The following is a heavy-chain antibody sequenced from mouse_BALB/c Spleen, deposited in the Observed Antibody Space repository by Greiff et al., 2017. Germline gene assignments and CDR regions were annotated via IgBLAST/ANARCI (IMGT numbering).Heavy chain of an antibody. CDR3: ARGVDYGYDERNYIDY. J-gene: IGHJ2*01. Sequence: EVQLQQSGPELVKPGASVKMSCKASGYTFTSYVMHWVKQKPGQGLEWIGYINPYNDGTKYNEKFKGKATLTSDKSSSTAYMELSSLASEDSAVYYGARGVDYGYDERNYIDYWGQGTTLTVSS. CDR1: GYTFTSYV. V-gene: IGHV1-14*01. D-gene: IGHD2-2*01. CDR2: INPYNDGT.